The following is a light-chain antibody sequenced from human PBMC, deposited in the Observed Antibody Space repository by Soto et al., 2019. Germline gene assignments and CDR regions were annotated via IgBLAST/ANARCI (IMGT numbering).Light chain of an antibody. CDR3: QQYNTWPPYT. V-gene: IGKV3-15*01. Sequence: EMVMTQSPATLSVSPGERATLSCRASRSISSNLAWYQQKPGQAPRLLIYGASTRATGIAARFSGSGSGTEFTLTISSLQSEDFAVYYCQQYNTWPPYTLGQGTKLEIK. J-gene: IGKJ2*01. CDR1: RSISSN. CDR2: GAS.